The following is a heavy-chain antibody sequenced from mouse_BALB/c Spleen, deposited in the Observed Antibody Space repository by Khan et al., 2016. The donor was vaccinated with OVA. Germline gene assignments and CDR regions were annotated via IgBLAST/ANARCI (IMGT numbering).Heavy chain of an antibody. CDR3: TRHGYVAWFTY. CDR2: IDPFSGGT. V-gene: IGHV1S135*01. D-gene: IGHD2-2*01. CDR1: GYSFTTYY. J-gene: IGHJ3*01. Sequence: VQLKQSGPELMKPGTSVKISCKASGYSFTTYYIHWVIQTHGKSLEWIGYIDPFSGGTTYNQKFKGKATLTVDKSSSTAYIHLSNLTSEDSAVYYCTRHGYVAWFTYWGQGTLVTVSA.